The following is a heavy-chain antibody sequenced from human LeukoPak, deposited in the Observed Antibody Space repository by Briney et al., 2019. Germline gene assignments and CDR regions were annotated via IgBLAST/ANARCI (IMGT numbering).Heavy chain of an antibody. CDR1: GGSFSGYY. V-gene: IGHV4-34*01. J-gene: IGHJ5*02. Sequence: SETLSLTCAVYGGSFSGYYWRWLRHPPGKGLEWIGEINHSGSTNYNPSLKSRVTISVDTSKNQFSLKLSSVTAADTAVYYCARLVVVAATGAYNWFDPWGQGTLVTVSS. D-gene: IGHD2-15*01. CDR2: INHSGST. CDR3: ARLVVVAATGAYNWFDP.